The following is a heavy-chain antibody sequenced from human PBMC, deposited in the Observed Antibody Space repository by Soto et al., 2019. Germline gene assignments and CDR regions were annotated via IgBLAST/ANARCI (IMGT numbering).Heavy chain of an antibody. V-gene: IGHV1-69*13. Sequence: ASVKVSCKASGGTFSSYAISWVRQAPGQGLEWMGGIIPIFGTANNAQKFQGRVTITADESTSTAYMELSSLRSEDTAVYYCAREGRGYCSSTSCPTQGYFDYWGQGTLVTASS. CDR1: GGTFSSYA. CDR2: IIPIFGTA. D-gene: IGHD2-2*01. CDR3: AREGRGYCSSTSCPTQGYFDY. J-gene: IGHJ4*02.